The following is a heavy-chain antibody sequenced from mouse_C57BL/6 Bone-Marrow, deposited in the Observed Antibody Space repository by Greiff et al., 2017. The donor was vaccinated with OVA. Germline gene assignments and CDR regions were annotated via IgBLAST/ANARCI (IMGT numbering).Heavy chain of an antibody. CDR1: GFTFSSYA. CDR3: ARDPYYYGSSLYYFDY. Sequence: DVKLVESGGGLVKPGGSLKLSCAASGFTFSSYAMSWVRQTPEKRLEWVATISDGGSYTYYPDNVKGRFTISRDNAKNNLYLQMSHLKSEDTAMYYCARDPYYYGSSLYYFDYWGQGTTLTVSS. D-gene: IGHD1-1*01. CDR2: ISDGGSYT. J-gene: IGHJ2*01. V-gene: IGHV5-4*01.